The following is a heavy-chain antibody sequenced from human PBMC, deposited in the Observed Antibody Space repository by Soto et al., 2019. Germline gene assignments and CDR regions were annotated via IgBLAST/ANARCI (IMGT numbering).Heavy chain of an antibody. CDR1: GYIFSNFG. Sequence: ASVKVSCKXSGYIFSNFGISWRRQVPGQGLEWMGWISGYNGNTNYAQKFQDRVTLTTDTSTNTAYMELRSLRSDDTDVYYCARASGGGVGTTSYWGQGTLVTVS. CDR2: ISGYNGNT. D-gene: IGHD1-26*01. J-gene: IGHJ4*02. CDR3: ARASGGGVGTTSY. V-gene: IGHV1-18*01.